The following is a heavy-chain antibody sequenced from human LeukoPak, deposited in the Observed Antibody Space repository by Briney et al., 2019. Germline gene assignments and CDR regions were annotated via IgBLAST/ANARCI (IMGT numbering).Heavy chain of an antibody. CDR1: GGSFSGYY. J-gene: IGHJ4*02. CDR3: ARRERITMVRGVTLDPYYFDY. CDR2: ISHSGST. Sequence: SETLSLTCAVYGGSFSGYYWSWIRQPPGKGLEWIGEISHSGSTNYNPSLKSRVTISVDTSKNQFSLKLSSVTAADTAVYYCARRERITMVRGVTLDPYYFDYWGQGTLVTVSS. D-gene: IGHD3-10*01. V-gene: IGHV4-34*01.